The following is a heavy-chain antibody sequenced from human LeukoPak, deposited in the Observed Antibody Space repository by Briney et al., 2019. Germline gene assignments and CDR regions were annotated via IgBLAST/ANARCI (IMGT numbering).Heavy chain of an antibody. V-gene: IGHV2-70*11. J-gene: IGHJ4*02. CDR3: ARIRDYSGSGSYFDY. CDR1: GFSLSTSGMC. CDR2: IDWDDDK. Sequence: RKSGPTLVNPTQTLTLTCTFSGFSLSTSGMCVSWIRQPPGKALEWLARIDWDDDKYYSTSLKTRLTISKDTSKNQVVLTMTNMDPVDTATYYCARIRDYSGSGSYFDYWGQGTLVTVSS. D-gene: IGHD3-10*01.